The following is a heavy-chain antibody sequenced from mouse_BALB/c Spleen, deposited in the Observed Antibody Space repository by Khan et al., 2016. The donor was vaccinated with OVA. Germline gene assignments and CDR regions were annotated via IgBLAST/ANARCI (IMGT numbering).Heavy chain of an antibody. V-gene: IGHV2-2*02. D-gene: IGHD2-4*01. CDR3: ARNYDYDEGLAY. CDR2: IWSGGST. J-gene: IGHJ3*01. Sequence: QVRLQQSGPGLVQPSQRLSITCTVSGFSFTSYGVHWVRQSPGKGLEWLGVIWSGGSTDYNAAFISRLSISKDNSKSQVFFKMNSLQANDSAIYYCARNYDYDEGLAYWGQGTLVTVSA. CDR1: GFSFTSYG.